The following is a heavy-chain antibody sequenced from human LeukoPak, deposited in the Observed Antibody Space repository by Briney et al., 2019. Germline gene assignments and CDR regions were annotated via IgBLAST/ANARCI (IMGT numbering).Heavy chain of an antibody. CDR1: RGSIISGDHY. CDR2: IYYSGST. V-gene: IGHV4-39*01. Sequence: SETLSLTCTVSRGSIISGDHYWGWIRQSPGKGPEWIGSIYYSGSTFYNPYLESRVTIFVDTAKNQFSLNLTSVTASDTAVYYCARVVRGYYYHYMDVWGKGTTVTVSS. D-gene: IGHD3-10*01. J-gene: IGHJ6*03. CDR3: ARVVRGYYYHYMDV.